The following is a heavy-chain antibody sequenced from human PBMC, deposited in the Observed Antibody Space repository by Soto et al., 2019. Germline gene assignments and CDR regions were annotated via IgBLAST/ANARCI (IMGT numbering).Heavy chain of an antibody. J-gene: IGHJ5*01. CDR2: ISGSVGST. V-gene: IGHV3-23*01. D-gene: IGHD2-2*01. CDR3: SRHNWFES. Sequence: PXGSLSLSCAASGFTFSSYSMSWVRQAPGKGLEWVSAISGSVGSTYYADSVKGRFTISRDNSKNTLYLQVNSLKTEDSAVYYCSRHNWFESWGQGTLVTVSS. CDR1: GFTFSSYS.